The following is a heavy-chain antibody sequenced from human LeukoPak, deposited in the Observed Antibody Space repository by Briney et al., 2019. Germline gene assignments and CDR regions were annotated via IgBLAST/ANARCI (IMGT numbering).Heavy chain of an antibody. CDR1: GFTFSSYA. CDR2: NSGSGGST. CDR3: AKSSGYCSSPSCQRFYFDY. Sequence: PGWSLKLSCGARGFTFSSYAMRWVGQAQGEGLECVSGNSGSGGSTYYADSVKGRFTISRDNSKNTLYLQMNSLRAEDTAVYYCAKSSGYCSSPSCQRFYFDYWGQGTLVTVSS. D-gene: IGHD2-2*03. J-gene: IGHJ4*02. V-gene: IGHV3-23*01.